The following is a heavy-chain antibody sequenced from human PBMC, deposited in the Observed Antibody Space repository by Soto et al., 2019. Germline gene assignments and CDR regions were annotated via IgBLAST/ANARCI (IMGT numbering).Heavy chain of an antibody. CDR3: ARFRDGYTDAFDV. J-gene: IGHJ3*01. D-gene: IGHD5-12*01. V-gene: IGHV3-53*01. CDR2: IYSSGST. CDR1: AFTVSSNY. Sequence: EVQLVESGGGLVQPGGSLRLSCAASAFTVSSNYMSWVRQAPGKGLEWVSVIYSSGSTYYADSVKGRFTISRDNSKNTLYLQMSSLRVEDTAIYYCARFRDGYTDAFDVWGQGTMVTVSS.